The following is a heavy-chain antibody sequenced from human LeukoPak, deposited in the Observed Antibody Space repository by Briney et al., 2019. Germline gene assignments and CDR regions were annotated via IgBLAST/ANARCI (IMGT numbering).Heavy chain of an antibody. CDR1: GFIVSSNY. CDR2: IHSSGST. V-gene: IGHV3-66*04. J-gene: IGHJ4*02. Sequence: PGGSLRLSCAASGFIVSSNYMGWVRQAPGKGLEWVSVIHSSGSTYYPDSVKGRFTISRDESKNTLYLQMNSLRAEDMAVYYCTRLAVAYFDSWGQGNLVTVSS. D-gene: IGHD6-19*01. CDR3: TRLAVAYFDS.